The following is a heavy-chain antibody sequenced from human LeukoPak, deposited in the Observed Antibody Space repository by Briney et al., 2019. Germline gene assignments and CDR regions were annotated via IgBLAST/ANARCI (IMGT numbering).Heavy chain of an antibody. CDR1: GYSISSGYY. Sequence: SETLSLTCNVSGYSISSGYYWGWIRQPPGKGLEWIGSIYHSGSTNYNPSLKSRVTISVDTSKNQFSLKLSSVTAADTAVYYCARGGLLRYFDWLNHYFDYWGQGTLVTVSS. J-gene: IGHJ4*02. CDR3: ARGGLLRYFDWLNHYFDY. CDR2: IYHSGST. D-gene: IGHD3-9*01. V-gene: IGHV4-38-2*02.